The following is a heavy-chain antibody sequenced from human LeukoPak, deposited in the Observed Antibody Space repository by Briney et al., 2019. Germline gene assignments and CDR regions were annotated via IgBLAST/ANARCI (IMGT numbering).Heavy chain of an antibody. Sequence: ASVKVSCKASGYTFTGYYMHWVRQAPGQGLEWMGWINTNTGNPTYAQGFTGRFVFSLDTSVSTAYLQISSLKAEDTAVYYCARASGGSGILQALYYYYYGIDVWGQGTTVTVSS. J-gene: IGHJ6*02. CDR2: INTNTGNP. CDR1: GYTFTGYY. CDR3: ARASGGSGILQALYYYYYGIDV. V-gene: IGHV7-4-1*02. D-gene: IGHD3-10*01.